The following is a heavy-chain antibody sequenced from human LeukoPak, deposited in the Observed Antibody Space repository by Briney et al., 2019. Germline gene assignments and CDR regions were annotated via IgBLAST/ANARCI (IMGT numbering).Heavy chain of an antibody. Sequence: GASVKVSSKASGYTFTSYGISWVRQAPGQGLEWMGWISAYNGNTNYAQKLQGRVTTTTDTSTSTAYMELRSLRSDDTAVYYCARDRYTLEMATITPSDYWGQGTLSPSPQ. CDR2: ISAYNGNT. J-gene: IGHJ4*02. CDR1: GYTFTSYG. CDR3: ARDRYTLEMATITPSDY. D-gene: IGHD5-24*01. V-gene: IGHV1-18*01.